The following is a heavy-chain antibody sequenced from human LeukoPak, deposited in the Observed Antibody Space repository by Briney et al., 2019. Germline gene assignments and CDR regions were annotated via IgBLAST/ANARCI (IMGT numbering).Heavy chain of an antibody. CDR1: GFTFSSYA. Sequence: PGGSLRLSCAASGFTFSSYAMGWVRQAPGKGLEWFSAISGNSGSDTYYADAVKGRFTISRDNSKTTLYLEMNSLRAEDTAVYYCAKENVAAALPDNWLDPWGQGTLVTVSS. CDR3: AKENVAAALPDNWLDP. CDR2: ISGNSGSDT. D-gene: IGHD2-2*01. J-gene: IGHJ5*02. V-gene: IGHV3-23*01.